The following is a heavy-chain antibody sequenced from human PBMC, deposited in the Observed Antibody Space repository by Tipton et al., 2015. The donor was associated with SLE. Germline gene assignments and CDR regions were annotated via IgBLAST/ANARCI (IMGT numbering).Heavy chain of an antibody. D-gene: IGHD3-10*01. CDR3: ARRNSESGAFDM. J-gene: IGHJ3*02. CDR2: ISGSDGST. CDR1: RFTFSTYG. Sequence: SLRLSCAASRFTFSTYGMRWVRQSPEKGLEWVSSISGSDGSTYYADSVKGRFTISRDNSKNTLYLQMNSLRAEDTAVYYCARRNSESGAFDMWGQGTLVTVSP. V-gene: IGHV3-23*01.